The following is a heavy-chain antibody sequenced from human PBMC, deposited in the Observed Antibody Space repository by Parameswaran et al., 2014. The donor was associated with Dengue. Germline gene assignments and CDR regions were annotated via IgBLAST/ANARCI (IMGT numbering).Heavy chain of an antibody. CDR2: LIPIFRTA. V-gene: IGHV1-69*01. J-gene: IGHJ6*02. D-gene: IGHD2-2*01. Sequence: SWVRQAPGQGLEWMGGLIPIFRTATYAQKFQGRVTITADESTSTAYMELSSLRSEDTAVYYCARGVVVVPAASPYYYYGIDVWGQGTPVTVSS. CDR3: ARGVVVVPAASPYYYYGIDV.